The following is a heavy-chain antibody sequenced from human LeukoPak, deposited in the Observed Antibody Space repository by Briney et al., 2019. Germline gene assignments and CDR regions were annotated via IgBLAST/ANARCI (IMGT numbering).Heavy chain of an antibody. CDR1: GFSLSTSGMC. J-gene: IGHJ4*02. V-gene: IGHV2-70*12. Sequence: SGPTLVNPTQTLTLTCTFSGFSLSTSGMCVSGIRQPPGKALEWLARIDWDDDKYYSTSLKTRLTITKDTSKNQVVLTMTNMDPVDTATYYCAHKRGYSSGWYGLWHARDYWGQGTLVTVSS. D-gene: IGHD6-19*01. CDR2: IDWDDDK. CDR3: AHKRGYSSGWYGLWHARDY.